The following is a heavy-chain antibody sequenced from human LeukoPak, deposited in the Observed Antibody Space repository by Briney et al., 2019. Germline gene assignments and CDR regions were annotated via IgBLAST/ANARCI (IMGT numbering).Heavy chain of an antibody. CDR3: ARDQDPGIAVASGFDI. V-gene: IGHV4-61*02. Sequence: PSQTLSLTCTVSGGSISSGSYYWGWIRQPAGKGLEWIGRIYTSGSTNYNPSLKSRVTISVDTTKNQFSLKLSSVTAADTAVYYCARDQDPGIAVASGFDIWGQGTMVTVSS. D-gene: IGHD6-19*01. J-gene: IGHJ3*02. CDR2: IYTSGST. CDR1: GGSISSGSYY.